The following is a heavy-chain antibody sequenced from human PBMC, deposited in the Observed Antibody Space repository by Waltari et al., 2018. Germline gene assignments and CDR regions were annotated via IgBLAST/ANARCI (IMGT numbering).Heavy chain of an antibody. J-gene: IGHJ3*02. V-gene: IGHV3-74*01. CDR1: GFTFGSFW. Sequence: EGQLVESGGGLVQPGGSLKLSCAASGFTFGSFWMHWVRQVPGPGLVWVSRINRDASYKSYADSVRGRFTVSRDNAKNMVYLQMNSLRAEDTAIYYCTRDSPSWIWGQGTMVSVSS. CDR3: TRDSPSWI. CDR2: INRDASYK.